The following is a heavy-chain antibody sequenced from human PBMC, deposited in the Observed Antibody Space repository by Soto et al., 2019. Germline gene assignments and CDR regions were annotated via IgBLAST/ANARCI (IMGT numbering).Heavy chain of an antibody. Sequence: ASEKVSCKASGYTFIGYHMDWVRQAPGQGLEKMGWINPNSGGTNYAQKFQGWVTMTRDTSISTAYMELSRLRSDDTAVYYCARGVVVVAPNDAFDIRGQGTMVTVSS. CDR2: INPNSGGT. CDR1: GYTFIGYH. V-gene: IGHV1-2*04. CDR3: ARGVVVVAPNDAFDI. J-gene: IGHJ3*02. D-gene: IGHD2-15*01.